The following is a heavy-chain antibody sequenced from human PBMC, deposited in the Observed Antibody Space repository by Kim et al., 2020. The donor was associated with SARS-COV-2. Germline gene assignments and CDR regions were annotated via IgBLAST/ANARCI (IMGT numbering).Heavy chain of an antibody. V-gene: IGHV3-11*06. Sequence: GGSLRLSCAASGFTFSDYYMTWIRQAPGKGLVWISYISSSGSFTNYADSVRGRFTISRDNAKNSLYLHMNSLRVEDTAVFYCARVGNSGYDFFRYGLDVWGQGTTVTVSS. J-gene: IGHJ6*02. CDR2: ISSSGSFT. CDR1: GFTFSDYY. D-gene: IGHD5-12*01. CDR3: ARVGNSGYDFFRYGLDV.